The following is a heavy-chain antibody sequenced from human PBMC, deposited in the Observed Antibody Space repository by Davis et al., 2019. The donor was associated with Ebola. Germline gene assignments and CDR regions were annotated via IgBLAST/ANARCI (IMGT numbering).Heavy chain of an antibody. CDR3: AKDKNYDFWSSYPHDAFDI. Sequence: GESLKISCAASGFTFSSYAMSWVRQAPGKGLEWVSAISGSGGSTYYADSAKGRFTISRDNSKNTLYLQMNSLRAEDTAIYYCAKDKNYDFWSSYPHDAFDIWGQGTMVTVSS. D-gene: IGHD3-3*01. V-gene: IGHV3-23*01. J-gene: IGHJ3*02. CDR2: ISGSGGST. CDR1: GFTFSSYA.